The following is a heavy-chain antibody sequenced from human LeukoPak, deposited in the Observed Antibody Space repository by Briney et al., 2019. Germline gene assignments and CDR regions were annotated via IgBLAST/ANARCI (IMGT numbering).Heavy chain of an antibody. CDR3: ARAGDESTGHYDSLHF. V-gene: IGHV1-2*02. Sequence: ASVKVSCKASGYTFDENHIHWVRQALGQGPGWMVWINPKSGATDSAQQFQGRLTMTRDTSIGTASMDLSGLRLDDTGIYYCARAGDESTGHYDSLHFWGQGTMVTVSS. J-gene: IGHJ3*01. CDR2: INPKSGAT. D-gene: IGHD2-8*02. CDR1: GYTFDENH.